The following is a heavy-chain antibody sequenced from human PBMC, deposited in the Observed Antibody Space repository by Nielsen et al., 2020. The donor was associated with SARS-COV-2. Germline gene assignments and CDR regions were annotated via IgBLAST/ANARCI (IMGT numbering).Heavy chain of an antibody. J-gene: IGHJ4*02. CDR1: GFTFSSYG. CDR2: ISYDGSKE. Sequence: GESLKISCAASGFTFSSYGMHWVRQAPGKGLDWVAVISYDGSKEYYTDSVRGRFTISRDNSKNTLYLQMNSLRADDTAVYFCANEQWLVPAAYWGQGTLVTVSS. CDR3: ANEQWLVPAAY. D-gene: IGHD6-19*01. V-gene: IGHV3-30*18.